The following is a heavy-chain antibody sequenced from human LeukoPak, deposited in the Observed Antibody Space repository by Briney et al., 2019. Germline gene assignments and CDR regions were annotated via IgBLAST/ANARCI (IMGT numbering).Heavy chain of an antibody. J-gene: IGHJ2*01. D-gene: IGHD3-10*01. Sequence: GASVKVSCKASGYTFTSYGISWVRQAPGQGLEWVGWINTDTRNPTYAQGFTGRFVFSLDTSVSTAYLQISSLKAEDTAVYYCAREAGDLGGWYLDLWGRGTLVTVSS. CDR3: AREAGDLGGWYLDL. V-gene: IGHV7-4-1*02. CDR2: INTDTRNP. CDR1: GYTFTSYG.